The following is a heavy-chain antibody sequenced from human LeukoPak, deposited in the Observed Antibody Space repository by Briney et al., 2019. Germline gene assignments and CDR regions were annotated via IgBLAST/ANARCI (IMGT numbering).Heavy chain of an antibody. J-gene: IGHJ4*02. CDR1: GGSISSSSYY. Sequence: SETLSLTCTVSGGSISSSSYYWGWIRQPPGKGLEWIGEINHSGSTNYNPSLKSRVTISVDTSKNQFSLKLSSVTAADTAVYYCASGGYYDISDYRPNDFWGQGTLVTVSS. CDR3: ASGGYYDISDYRPNDF. D-gene: IGHD3-22*01. CDR2: INHSGST. V-gene: IGHV4-39*07.